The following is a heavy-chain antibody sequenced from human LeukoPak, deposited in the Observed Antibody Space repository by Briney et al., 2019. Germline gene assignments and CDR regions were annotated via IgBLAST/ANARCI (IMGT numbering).Heavy chain of an antibody. Sequence: GGSLRLSCAASGFTFSSYWMSWVRQAPGKGLEWVANIKQDGSEIYYVDSVKGRFTISRDNAKNSLFLQMNSLRAEDTAVYYWARVREGYTYGFDYWGQGTLVTVS. CDR1: GFTFSSYW. V-gene: IGHV3-7*01. J-gene: IGHJ4*02. D-gene: IGHD5-18*01. CDR3: ARVREGYTYGFDY. CDR2: IKQDGSEI.